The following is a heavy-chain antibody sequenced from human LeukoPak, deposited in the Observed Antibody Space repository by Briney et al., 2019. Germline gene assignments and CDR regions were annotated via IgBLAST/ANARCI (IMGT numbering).Heavy chain of an antibody. CDR2: IRYDGSNK. CDR3: AKDRLQYYYDSSGYYFDY. CDR1: GFTFSSYG. D-gene: IGHD3-22*01. V-gene: IGHV3-30*02. J-gene: IGHJ4*02. Sequence: GGSLRLSCAASGFTFSSYGMHWVRQAPGKGLEWVAFIRYDGSNKYYADSVKGRFTISRDNSKNTLYLQMNSLRAEDTAVYYCAKDRLQYYYDSSGYYFDYWGQGTLVTVSS.